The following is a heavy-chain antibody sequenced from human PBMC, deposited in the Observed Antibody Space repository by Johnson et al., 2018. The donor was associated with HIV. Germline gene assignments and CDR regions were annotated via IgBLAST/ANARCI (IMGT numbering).Heavy chain of an antibody. D-gene: IGHD3-10*01. CDR1: GFTFDDHG. Sequence: QVQLVESGGGVVRPGGSLRLSCAASGFTFDDHGMNWVRQPPGKGLEWVSVIYSGGSTYYADSVKGRFTISRDNSKNTLYLQMNSLRAEETAMYYCARDGESQHLPLGDAFDVWGQGTMVTVSS. J-gene: IGHJ3*01. V-gene: IGHV3-NL1*01. CDR2: IYSGGST. CDR3: ARDGESQHLPLGDAFDV.